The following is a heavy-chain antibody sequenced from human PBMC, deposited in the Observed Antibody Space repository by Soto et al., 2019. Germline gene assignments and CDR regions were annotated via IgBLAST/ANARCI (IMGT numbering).Heavy chain of an antibody. CDR2: IYPGDSDT. D-gene: IGHD2-2*01. V-gene: IGHV5-51*01. CDR1: GYSFTSYW. J-gene: IGHJ6*02. CDR3: ARNTGYCSSTSCYGMDV. Sequence: PGESLKISCKGSGYSFTSYWIGWVRQMPGKGLEWMGIIYPGDSDTRYSPSFQGQVTISADKSISTAYLQWSSLKASDTAVYYCARNTGYCSSTSCYGMDVWGQGAAVTVSS.